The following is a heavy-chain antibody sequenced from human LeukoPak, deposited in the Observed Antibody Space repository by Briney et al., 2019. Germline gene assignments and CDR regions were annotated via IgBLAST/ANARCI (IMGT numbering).Heavy chain of an antibody. CDR3: VRRILSDDTLTGP. V-gene: IGHV1-18*01. D-gene: IGHD3-9*01. CDR1: GYTFSSYG. CDR2: ISTYNGDT. J-gene: IGHJ5*02. Sequence: GASVKVSCKTSGYTFSSYGINWVRQAPGQGLEWMGWISTYNGDTHYGQKVQGRVTMTTDTSTNTAYMELRSLTSDDTAVYYCVRRILSDDTLTGPWGQGTLVTVSS.